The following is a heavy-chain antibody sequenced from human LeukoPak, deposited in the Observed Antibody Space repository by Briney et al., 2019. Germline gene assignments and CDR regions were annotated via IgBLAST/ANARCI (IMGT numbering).Heavy chain of an antibody. CDR3: ARLSGDYGLDY. J-gene: IGHJ4*02. CDR1: GGSFGGYY. V-gene: IGHV4-34*01. D-gene: IGHD3-16*01. CDR2: INHSGST. Sequence: SETLSLTCAVYGGSFGGYYWSWIRQPPGKGLEWIGEINHSGSTNYNPSLKSRVTISVDTSKNQFSLKLSSVTAADTAVYYCARLSGDYGLDYWGQGTLVTVSS.